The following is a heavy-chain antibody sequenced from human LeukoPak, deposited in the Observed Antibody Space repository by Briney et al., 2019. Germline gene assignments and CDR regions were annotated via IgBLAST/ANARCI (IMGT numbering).Heavy chain of an antibody. CDR3: ARLTSSWYQDWYFDL. V-gene: IGHV4-59*12. CDR1: GGSISSYY. J-gene: IGHJ2*01. CDR2: IYNSGST. Sequence: PSETLSLTCTVSGGSISSYYWNWIRQPPGKGLEWIGYIYNSGSTNNNPSLKSRVTISVDTSKNQFSLKLSSVTAADTTFYYCARLTSSWYQDWYFDLWGRGTLVTVSS. D-gene: IGHD6-13*01.